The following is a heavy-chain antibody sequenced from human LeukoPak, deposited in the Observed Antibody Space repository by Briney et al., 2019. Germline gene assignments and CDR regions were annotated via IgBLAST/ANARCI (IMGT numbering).Heavy chain of an antibody. CDR1: GFTFDDYA. CDR3: AKGRLRFPHPFDY. Sequence: GRSLRLSCAASGFTFDDYAMHWVRQAPGKGLEWVSGISWNSGSIGYADSVKGRFTISRDNSKNTLYLQMNSLRAEDTAVYYCAKGRLRFPHPFDYWGQGTLVTVSS. D-gene: IGHD3-3*01. V-gene: IGHV3-9*01. CDR2: ISWNSGSI. J-gene: IGHJ4*02.